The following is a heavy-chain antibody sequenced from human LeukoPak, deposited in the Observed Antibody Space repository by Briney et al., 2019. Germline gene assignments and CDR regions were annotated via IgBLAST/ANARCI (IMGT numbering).Heavy chain of an antibody. J-gene: IGHJ4*02. CDR3: TRVPTGTTGPAGY. D-gene: IGHD1-1*01. CDR1: GGSISSSNW. Sequence: PSGTLSLTCAVSGGSISSSNWWSWVRQPPGKGLEWIGEIFHSGITNYNPSVKSRVTISLDKSKNQFSLKLTSVTAADTAVYYCTRVPTGTTGPAGYWGQGTLVTVSS. V-gene: IGHV4-4*02. CDR2: IFHSGIT.